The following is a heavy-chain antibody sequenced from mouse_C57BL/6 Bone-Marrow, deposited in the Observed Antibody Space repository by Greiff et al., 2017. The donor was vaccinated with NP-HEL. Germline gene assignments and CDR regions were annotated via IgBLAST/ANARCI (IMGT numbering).Heavy chain of an antibody. CDR3: TFAVVAGDAMDY. CDR1: GFNIKDYY. J-gene: IGHJ4*01. D-gene: IGHD1-1*01. Sequence: EVQRVESGAELVRPGASVKLSCTASGFNIKDYYMHWVKQRPEQGLEWIGRIDPEDGDTEYAPKFQGKATMTADTSSNTAYLQLSSLTSEDTAVYYCTFAVVAGDAMDYWGQGTSVTVSA. CDR2: IDPEDGDT. V-gene: IGHV14-1*01.